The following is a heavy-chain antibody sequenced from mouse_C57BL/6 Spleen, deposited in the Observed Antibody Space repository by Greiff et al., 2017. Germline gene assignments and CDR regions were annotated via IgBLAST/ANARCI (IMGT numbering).Heavy chain of an antibody. D-gene: IGHD1-1*01. Sequence: QVQLKQPGAELVRPGSSLKLSCKASGYTFTSYWMHWVKQRPIPGLEWIGNIDPSDSDTHYNQKFKDKATLTVDKSSSTAYMQLSSLTSEDSAVYYCARYYYGSPYWYFDVWGTGTTVTVSS. J-gene: IGHJ1*03. CDR3: ARYYYGSPYWYFDV. CDR2: IDPSDSDT. V-gene: IGHV1-52*01. CDR1: GYTFTSYW.